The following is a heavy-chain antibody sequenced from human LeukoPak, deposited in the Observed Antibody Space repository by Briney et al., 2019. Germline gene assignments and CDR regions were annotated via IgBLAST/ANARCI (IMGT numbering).Heavy chain of an antibody. J-gene: IGHJ6*03. CDR2: INHSGST. V-gene: IGHV4-34*01. CDR3: ARNDRAARHSYYYYYMGV. CDR1: GGSFSGYY. D-gene: IGHD6-6*01. Sequence: SETLSLTCAVYGGSFSGYYWSWIRQPPGKGLEWIGEINHSGSTNYNPSLKSRVTISVDTSKNQFSLKLSSVTAADTAVYYCARNDRAARHSYYYYYMGVWGKGTTVTVSS.